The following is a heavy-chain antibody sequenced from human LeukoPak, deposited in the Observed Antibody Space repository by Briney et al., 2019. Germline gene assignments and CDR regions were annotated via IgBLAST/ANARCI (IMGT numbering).Heavy chain of an antibody. J-gene: IGHJ4*02. CDR3: ARWFYSSLSFDY. V-gene: IGHV4-59*01. D-gene: IGHD6-19*01. Sequence: SETLSLTCTVSGGSISSYYWSWIRQPPGKGLEWIGYIYYSGSTNYNPSLKSRVTISVDTSKNQFSLKLSSVTAADTAVYYCARWFYSSLSFDYWGQGTLVTVSS. CDR1: GGSISSYY. CDR2: IYYSGST.